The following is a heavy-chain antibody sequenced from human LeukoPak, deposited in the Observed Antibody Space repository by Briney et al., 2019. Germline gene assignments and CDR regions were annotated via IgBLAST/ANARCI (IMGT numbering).Heavy chain of an antibody. V-gene: IGHV4-34*01. Sequence: SETLSLTCAVYGGSFSGYYWSWIRQPPGKGLEWIGEINHSGSTNYNPSLKSRVTISVDVSKNQFSLKLSSVTAADTAVYYCARHNRRRFGELFHGFDFWGQGTLVTVSS. J-gene: IGHJ4*02. CDR1: GGSFSGYY. CDR2: INHSGST. D-gene: IGHD3-10*01. CDR3: ARHNRRRFGELFHGFDF.